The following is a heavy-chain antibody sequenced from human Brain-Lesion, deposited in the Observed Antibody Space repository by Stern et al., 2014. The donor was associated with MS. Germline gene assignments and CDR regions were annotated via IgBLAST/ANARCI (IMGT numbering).Heavy chain of an antibody. J-gene: IGHJ4*02. D-gene: IGHD3-22*01. CDR1: GYTFIRYA. CDR3: ARDDHRDSSGHYAPSDY. CDR2: INGVDDKT. V-gene: IGHV1-3*01. Sequence: VQLVESGAEVKKPGASVKVSCKASGYTFIRYAMQWARQAPGQRLEWMGRINGVDDKTKYSHKFQGRVTITRDTSANTVYMELSSLRSEDTAVYYCARDDHRDSSGHYAPSDYWGQGTRVTVSS.